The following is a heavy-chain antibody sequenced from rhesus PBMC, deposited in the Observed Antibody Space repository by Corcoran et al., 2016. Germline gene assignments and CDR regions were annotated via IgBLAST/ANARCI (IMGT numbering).Heavy chain of an antibody. CDR2: INGNSGST. CDR1: GASISSYW. V-gene: IGHV4-80*01. CDR3: ASESPTITIVVAPYNRFDV. Sequence: QVQLQESGPGLVKPSETLSLTCAVSGASISSYWWSWIRQPPGKGLEWIGEINGNSGSTYYNPSLKSRVTISTDASKNQFSLKLSSVTAADTAVYYCASESPTITIVVAPYNRFDVWGPGVLVTVSS. J-gene: IGHJ5-1*01. D-gene: IGHD3-16*01.